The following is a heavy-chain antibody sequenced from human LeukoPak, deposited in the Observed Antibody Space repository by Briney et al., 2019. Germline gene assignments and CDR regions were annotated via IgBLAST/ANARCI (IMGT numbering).Heavy chain of an antibody. Sequence: GGSLRLSCAASGFTLSDHAMSWVRQAPGKGLEWGAAISGGGGSTYYADYVKGRFTISRHNSQDEMYLQMNTLRPEDTAVYYCAKVGSGSGDGFDIWGQGTMVTVSS. CDR3: AKVGSGSGDGFDI. J-gene: IGHJ3*02. V-gene: IGHV3-23*01. CDR1: GFTLSDHA. CDR2: ISGGGGST. D-gene: IGHD6-19*01.